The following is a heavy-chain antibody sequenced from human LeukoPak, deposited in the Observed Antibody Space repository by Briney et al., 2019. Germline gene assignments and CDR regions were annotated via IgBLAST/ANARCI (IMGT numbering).Heavy chain of an antibody. V-gene: IGHV3-30*02. CDR1: GFTFSTYG. Sequence: PGGSLRLSCAASGFTFSTYGMHWVRQAPDKGREWVAVIRYEGSDKYYADPVKGRFTIARDNSKKTLYLQMNSLRAEDTAVYYCAKAYISSYFDYWGQGPLVTVSS. D-gene: IGHD6-13*01. J-gene: IGHJ4*02. CDR2: IRYEGSDK. CDR3: AKAYISSYFDY.